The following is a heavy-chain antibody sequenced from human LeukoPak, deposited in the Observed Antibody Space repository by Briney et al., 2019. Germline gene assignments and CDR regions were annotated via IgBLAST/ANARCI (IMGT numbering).Heavy chain of an antibody. CDR1: GFIFSNAW. J-gene: IGHJ6*03. CDR2: IKTKSEGGTT. Sequence: GGSLRLSCAASGFIFSNAWMNWVRQAPGKGLEWVGRIKTKSEGGTTDYAAPAKGRFTISRDDSKNALFLQMDSLKSDDTAMYYCTTEFKELGSFFYFYYMDVWGTGTTVTISS. CDR3: TTEFKELGSFFYFYYMDV. D-gene: IGHD3-10*01. V-gene: IGHV3-15*01.